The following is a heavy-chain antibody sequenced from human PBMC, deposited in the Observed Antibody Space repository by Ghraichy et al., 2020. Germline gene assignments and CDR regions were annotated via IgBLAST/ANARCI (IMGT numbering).Heavy chain of an antibody. V-gene: IGHV4-59*08. CDR1: GGSISQYY. J-gene: IGHJ4*02. CDR2: IYYTGST. CDR3: ARQRAGYYFDY. Sequence: SETLSLTCTVSGGSISQYYWSWIRQPPGKGLQWIGYIYYTGSTNYNPSLKSRVTMSVDTSKNQFSLRLSSVTAADTAVYYCARQRAGYYFDYWGQGTLGTVSS.